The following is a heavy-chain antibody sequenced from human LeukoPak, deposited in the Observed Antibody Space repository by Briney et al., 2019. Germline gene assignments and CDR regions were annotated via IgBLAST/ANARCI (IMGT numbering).Heavy chain of an antibody. V-gene: IGHV4-30-4*08. CDR3: AREDLRY. Sequence: SETLSLTCTVSGVSINNPNYCWSWVRQPPGKGLEWIGYIYYSGSTYYNPSLKSRVTISVDTSKNQFSLKLSSVTAADTAVYYCAREDLRYWGQGTLVTVSS. J-gene: IGHJ4*02. CDR2: IYYSGST. CDR1: GVSINNPNYC. D-gene: IGHD1-14*01.